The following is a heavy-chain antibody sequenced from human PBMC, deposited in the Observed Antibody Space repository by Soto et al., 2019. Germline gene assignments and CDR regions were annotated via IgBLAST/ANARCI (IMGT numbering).Heavy chain of an antibody. CDR1: GGSISSGGYS. CDR2: IYHSGST. V-gene: IGHV4-30-2*01. D-gene: IGHD1-26*01. J-gene: IGHJ4*02. CDR3: AAGGGLLRYY. Sequence: SETLSLTCTVSGGSISSGGYSWSWIRQPPGKGLEWIGYIYHSGSTYYNPSLRSRVTISVDRSKNQFSLKLSSVTAADTAVYYCAAGGGLLRYYWGQGTLVTVSS.